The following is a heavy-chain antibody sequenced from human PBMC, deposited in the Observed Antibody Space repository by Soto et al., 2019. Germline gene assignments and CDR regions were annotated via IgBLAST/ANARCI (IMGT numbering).Heavy chain of an antibody. V-gene: IGHV1-69*13. CDR2: IIPIFGTA. CDR1: GGAFSSYA. Sequence: SVKVSCKASGGAFSSYAISWVRQAPGQGLEWMGGIIPIFGTANYAQKFQGRVTITADESTSTAYMELSSLRSEDTAVYYCARVMVRGPYGMDVWGQGTTVTAP. CDR3: ARVMVRGPYGMDV. D-gene: IGHD3-10*01. J-gene: IGHJ6*02.